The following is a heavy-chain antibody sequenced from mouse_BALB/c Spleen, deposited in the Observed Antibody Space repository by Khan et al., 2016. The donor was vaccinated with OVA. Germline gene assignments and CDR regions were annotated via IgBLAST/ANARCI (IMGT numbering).Heavy chain of an antibody. Sequence: EVELVESGGDLVKPGGSLKLSCAASGFTFSTYGMSWVRRTPDKRLEWVATVSTGGGYTYYPDSVKGRFTISRDNAKNTLYLQMSSLKSEDTAMFYCARLAYYYDSEGFAYWGQGTLVTVSA. CDR1: GFTFSTYG. J-gene: IGHJ3*01. D-gene: IGHD1-1*01. CDR3: ARLAYYYDSEGFAY. V-gene: IGHV5-6*01. CDR2: VSTGGGYT.